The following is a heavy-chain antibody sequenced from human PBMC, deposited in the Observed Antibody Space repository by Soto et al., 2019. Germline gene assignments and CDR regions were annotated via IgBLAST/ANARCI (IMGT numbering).Heavy chain of an antibody. CDR1: GFTFSTHS. J-gene: IGHJ4*02. CDR3: ATFPNYYGG. V-gene: IGHV3-21*06. Sequence: GGSLRLSCAASGFTFSTHSMNWVRQAPGKGPEWVSSINDKSNYIFYADSVKGRFTISRDNAKNSLYLQMNSLRDDDTAVYYCATFPNYYGGWGQGTLVTVSS. CDR2: INDKSNYI.